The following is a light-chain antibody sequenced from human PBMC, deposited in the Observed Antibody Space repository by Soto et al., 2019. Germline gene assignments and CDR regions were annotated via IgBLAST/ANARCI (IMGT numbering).Light chain of an antibody. Sequence: EIVMTQSPATLSVSPGERATLSCRASQSVRSNLAWYQQKPGQAPRLLIYGASTRATGIPARFTGSGSGTDFTLTISSLQAEDFATYYCQQTRSYPSTFGGGTKVDIK. J-gene: IGKJ4*01. CDR1: QSVRSN. V-gene: IGKV3-15*01. CDR2: GAS. CDR3: QQTRSYPST.